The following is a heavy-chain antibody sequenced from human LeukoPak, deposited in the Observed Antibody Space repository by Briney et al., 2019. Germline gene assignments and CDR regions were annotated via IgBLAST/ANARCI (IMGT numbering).Heavy chain of an antibody. CDR1: GFTFSGYS. J-gene: IGHJ4*02. CDR3: ARGPTGLYSSGWPNFDY. Sequence: GGSLRLSCAASGFTFSGYSMNWVRQAPGKGLEWVSSVSSSSSYIYYADSVKGRFTISRDNAKNSLYLQMNSLRAEDTAVYYCARGPTGLYSSGWPNFDYWGQGTLVTVSS. CDR2: VSSSSSYI. V-gene: IGHV3-21*01. D-gene: IGHD6-19*01.